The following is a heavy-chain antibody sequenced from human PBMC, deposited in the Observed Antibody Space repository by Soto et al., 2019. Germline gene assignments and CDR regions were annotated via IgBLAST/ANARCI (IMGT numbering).Heavy chain of an antibody. V-gene: IGHV3-33*01. J-gene: IGHJ6*01. CDR2: IWYDGSNK. CDR1: GFTFSSYG. CDR3: ASTNYGSSGWPYYYNYYGMDV. D-gene: IGHD6-19*01. Sequence: GGSLRLSCAASGFTFSSYGMHWVRQAPGKGLEWVAVIWYDGSNKYYADSVKGRFTISRDNSKNTLYLQMNSLRADDTAVDYCASTNYGSSGWPYYYNYYGMDVWEQGTTVTVSS.